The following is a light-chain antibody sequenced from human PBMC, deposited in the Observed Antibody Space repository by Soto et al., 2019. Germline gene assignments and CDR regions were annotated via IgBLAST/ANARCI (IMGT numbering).Light chain of an antibody. CDR3: SSYADSDTLDV. V-gene: IGLV2-14*01. CDR2: EVS. CDR1: SSDVGAYNY. J-gene: IGLJ1*01. Sequence: QSVLTQPASVSGSPGQSITISCTGTSSDVGAYNYVSWYQQHPGKAPKLLIFEVSSRPSGVSNRFSGSKSGSTASLTISGLQAEDEADYYCSSYADSDTLDVFGTGTKVTVL.